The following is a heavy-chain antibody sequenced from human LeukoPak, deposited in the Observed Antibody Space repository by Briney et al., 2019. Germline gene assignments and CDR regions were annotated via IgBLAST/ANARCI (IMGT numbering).Heavy chain of an antibody. CDR1: GFTFSSYE. V-gene: IGHV3-48*03. J-gene: IGHJ4*02. Sequence: PGGSLRLSCAASGFTFSSYEMNWVRQAPGKGLEWVSYISSSGSTIYYADSVKGRFTISRDNAKNSLYLQMNSLRAEDTAVYYCARDGHSYGYTTDYWGQGTLVTVSS. D-gene: IGHD5-18*01. CDR3: ARDGHSYGYTTDY. CDR2: ISSSGSTI.